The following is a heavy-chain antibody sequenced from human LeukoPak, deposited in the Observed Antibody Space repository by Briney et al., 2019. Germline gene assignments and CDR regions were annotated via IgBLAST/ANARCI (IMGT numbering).Heavy chain of an antibody. Sequence: SETLSLTCTVSGGSISSSSYYWGWIRQPPGKGLEWIGSIYYSGSTYYNPPLKSRVTISVDTSKNQFSLKLSSVTAADTAVYYCAREEQWLFDPWGQGTLVTVSS. CDR1: GGSISSSSYY. D-gene: IGHD6-19*01. CDR2: IYYSGST. CDR3: AREEQWLFDP. J-gene: IGHJ5*02. V-gene: IGHV4-39*07.